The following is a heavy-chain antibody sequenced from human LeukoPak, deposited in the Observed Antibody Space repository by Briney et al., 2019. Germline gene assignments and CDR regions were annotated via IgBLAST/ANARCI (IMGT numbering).Heavy chain of an antibody. CDR2: ISAYNGST. Sequence: GASVKVSCKASGYTFTSYGISWVRQAPGQGLEWMGWISAYNGSTNYAQKLQGRVTMTTDTSTSTAYMELRSLRSDDTAVYYCARSYDFWSGYGGNWFDPWGQGTLVTVSS. J-gene: IGHJ5*02. CDR3: ARSYDFWSGYGGNWFDP. D-gene: IGHD3-3*01. V-gene: IGHV1-18*01. CDR1: GYTFTSYG.